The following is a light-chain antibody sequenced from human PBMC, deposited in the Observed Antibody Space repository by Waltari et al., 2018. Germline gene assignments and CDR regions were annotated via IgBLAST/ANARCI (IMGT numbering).Light chain of an antibody. J-gene: IGKJ1*01. Sequence: IVLMQSPGSLSSSPGGSVTLSCRASQSVSRALAWYQHKPGQAPRLLIFGASNRATGIPDRFSGSGSETDFSLTISRLEPEDFAVYYCQHYVRLPATFGRGTKVEIK. CDR1: QSVSRA. CDR2: GAS. CDR3: QHYVRLPAT. V-gene: IGKV3-20*01.